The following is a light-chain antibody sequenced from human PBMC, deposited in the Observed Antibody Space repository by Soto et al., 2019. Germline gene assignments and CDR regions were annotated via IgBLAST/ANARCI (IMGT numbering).Light chain of an antibody. CDR2: DVS. Sequence: ALTQPASVSGSPGQSITISCTGTSSDVGGYNYVSWYQQHPGKAPKLIIYDVSYRPSGVSNRFSGSKSGNTASLTISGLQAEDEADYFCSSYSRRSTYVFGTGTRSPS. CDR3: SSYSRRSTYV. CDR1: SSDVGGYNY. V-gene: IGLV2-14*03. J-gene: IGLJ1*01.